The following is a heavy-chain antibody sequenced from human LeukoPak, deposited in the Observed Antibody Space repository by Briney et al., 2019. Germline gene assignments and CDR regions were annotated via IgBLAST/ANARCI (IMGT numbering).Heavy chain of an antibody. CDR1: GGSISSYY. CDR2: IYHSGST. CDR3: ARVPRYEMVVGYSWFDP. V-gene: IGHV4-38-2*02. Sequence: SETLSLTCTVSGGSISSYYWGWIRQPPGKGLEWIGSIYHSGSTYYNPSLKSRVTISVDTSKNQFSLKLSSVTAADTAVYYCARVPRYEMVVGYSWFDPWGQGTLVTVSS. J-gene: IGHJ5*02. D-gene: IGHD2-8*01.